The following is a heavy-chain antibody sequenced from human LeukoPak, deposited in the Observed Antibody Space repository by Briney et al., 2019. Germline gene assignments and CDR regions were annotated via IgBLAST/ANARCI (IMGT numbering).Heavy chain of an antibody. D-gene: IGHD1-7*01. V-gene: IGHV1-46*01. CDR2: INPSGGST. Sequence: ASVKVSCKASGYTFTSYYMHWVRQAPGQGLEWMGIINPSGGSTSYAQKFQGRVTMTRDMSTSAVYMELSSLRSEDTAVYYCARGITGTTDWFDPWGQGTLVTVSS. CDR3: ARGITGTTDWFDP. J-gene: IGHJ5*02. CDR1: GYTFTSYY.